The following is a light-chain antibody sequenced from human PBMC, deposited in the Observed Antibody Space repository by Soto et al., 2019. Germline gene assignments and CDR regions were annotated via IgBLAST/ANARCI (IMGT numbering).Light chain of an antibody. CDR2: DAS. Sequence: EIVLTQSPGTLSLSPGERATLACRASQRISSNLAWYQQKPGQAPRLLIYDASTRATGIPARFSGSGSGTEFTLTISSLQSEDFAVYYCQQYTNWRTFGQGTKVDIK. CDR1: QRISSN. J-gene: IGKJ1*01. CDR3: QQYTNWRT. V-gene: IGKV3-15*01.